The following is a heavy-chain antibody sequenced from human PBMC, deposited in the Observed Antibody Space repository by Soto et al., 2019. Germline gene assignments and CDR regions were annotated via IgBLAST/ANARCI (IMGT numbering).Heavy chain of an antibody. CDR2: ISYDGSNK. CDR3: AKDDEGITIFGVVIIPYGMDV. V-gene: IGHV3-30*18. CDR1: GFTFSSYG. Sequence: GGSLRLSCAASGFTFSSYGMHWVRQAPGKGLEWVAVISYDGSNKYYADSVKGRFTISRDNSKNTLYLQMNSLRAEDTAVYYCAKDDEGITIFGVVIIPYGMDVWGQGTTVTVSS. J-gene: IGHJ6*02. D-gene: IGHD3-3*01.